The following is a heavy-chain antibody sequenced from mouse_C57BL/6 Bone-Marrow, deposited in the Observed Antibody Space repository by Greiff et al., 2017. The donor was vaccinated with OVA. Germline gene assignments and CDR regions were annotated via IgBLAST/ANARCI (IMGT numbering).Heavy chain of an antibody. J-gene: IGHJ4*01. Sequence: QVQLKQPGAELVKPGASVKMSCKASGYTFTSYWITWVKQRPGQGLEWIGDIYPGSGSTNYNEKFKSKATLTVDTSSSTAYMQLSSLPSEDSAVYYCARSNPRSNYYAMDYWGQGTSVTVSS. CDR3: ARSNPRSNYYAMDY. CDR1: GYTFTSYW. V-gene: IGHV1-55*01. CDR2: IYPGSGST. D-gene: IGHD2-5*01.